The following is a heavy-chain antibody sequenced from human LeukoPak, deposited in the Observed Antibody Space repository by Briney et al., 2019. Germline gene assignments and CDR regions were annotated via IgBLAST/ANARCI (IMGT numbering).Heavy chain of an antibody. V-gene: IGHV4-4*07. D-gene: IGHD6-19*01. Sequence: SETLSLTCTVSGGSISSYYWSWIRQPAGKGLEWLGRIYTSGSTNYNPSLKSRVTTSVDTSKSQFSLKLSSVTAADTAVYYCARDLQYSSGWYDYWGQGTLVTVSS. CDR2: IYTSGST. CDR1: GGSISSYY. CDR3: ARDLQYSSGWYDY. J-gene: IGHJ4*02.